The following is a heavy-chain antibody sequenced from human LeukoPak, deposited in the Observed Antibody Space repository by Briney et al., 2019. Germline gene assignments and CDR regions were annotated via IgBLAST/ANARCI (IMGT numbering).Heavy chain of an antibody. CDR3: ARDYYDSSAPPGAFDI. CDR2: ISSSSTI. CDR1: GFTFSSYS. V-gene: IGHV3-48*01. J-gene: IGHJ3*02. Sequence: HAGGSLRLSCAASGFTFSSYSMNWVRQAPGKGLEWVSYISSSSTIYYADSVKGRFTISRDNAKNSLYLQMNSLRAEDTAVYYCARDYYDSSAPPGAFDIWGQGTMVTVSS. D-gene: IGHD3-22*01.